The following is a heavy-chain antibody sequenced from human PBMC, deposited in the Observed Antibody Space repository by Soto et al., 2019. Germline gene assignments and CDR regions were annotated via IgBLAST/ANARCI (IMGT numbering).Heavy chain of an antibody. CDR1: GYRFTVYH. Sequence: QVQLVQSGAEVKKPGASVKVSCKASGYRFTVYHMHWVRQAPGQGLEWMGWINTDSGGTKYAQKFEGRVTMSRDTSINTAYMELSNLISDDTAVYYCAREIRSGYYKYWYFDLWGRGTLITVSS. CDR2: INTDSGGT. J-gene: IGHJ2*01. CDR3: AREIRSGYYKYWYFDL. D-gene: IGHD3-3*01. V-gene: IGHV1-2*02.